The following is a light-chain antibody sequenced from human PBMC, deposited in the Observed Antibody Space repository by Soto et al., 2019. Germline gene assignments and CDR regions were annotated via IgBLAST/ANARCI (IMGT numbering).Light chain of an antibody. J-gene: IGKJ2*03. CDR3: QQYNSYPNS. CDR2: KAS. V-gene: IGKV1-5*03. Sequence: DIQMTQSPSTLSASVGDRVTITCRASQSISSWLAWYQQKPGKAPKVLIYKASSLESGVPSRFSGSGSGTEQTLCISTLQPDDFETDYYQQYNSYPNSYGQGTKLEIK. CDR1: QSISSW.